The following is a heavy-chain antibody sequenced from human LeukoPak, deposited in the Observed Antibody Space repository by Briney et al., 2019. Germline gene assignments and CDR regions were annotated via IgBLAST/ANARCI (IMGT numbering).Heavy chain of an antibody. CDR1: GFTFSSYG. Sequence: GGSLRLSCAASGFTFSSYGMPWVRQTPGKGLEWVAVISYDGSNKYYADSVKGRFTISRDNSKNTLYLQMNSLRAEDTAIYYCAKDPEWLWGQGTLVTVSS. D-gene: IGHD5-12*01. CDR3: AKDPEWL. CDR2: ISYDGSNK. J-gene: IGHJ4*02. V-gene: IGHV3-30*18.